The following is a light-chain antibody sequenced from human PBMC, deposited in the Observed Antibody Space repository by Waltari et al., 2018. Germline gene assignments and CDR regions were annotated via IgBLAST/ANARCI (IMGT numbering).Light chain of an antibody. V-gene: IGKV1-33*01. CDR2: DGS. J-gene: IGKJ2*01. Sequence: DIQVIQSPSSLSASIGDRVTITCQASQAIRNYLNWYQQKPGKAPKLLIYDGSNLETGVPSRFSGSGSGTDFSFTISSLQPEDIATYYCQLFDDPPSYTFGQGTKVEMK. CDR3: QLFDDPPSYT. CDR1: QAIRNY.